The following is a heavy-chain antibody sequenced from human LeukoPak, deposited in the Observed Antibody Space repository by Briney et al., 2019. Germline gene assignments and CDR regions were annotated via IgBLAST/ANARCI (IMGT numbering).Heavy chain of an antibody. CDR2: IKQDGSEK. CDR1: GFTFSSYW. Sequence: GGSLRLSCAASGFTFSSYWMSWVRQAPGKGLEWVANIKQDGSEKYYVDSVKGRFTISRDNAKNSLYLQMNSLRAEDTAVYYCARSSSGSGGYYMDVWGKGTTVTISS. CDR3: ARSSSGSGGYYMDV. J-gene: IGHJ6*03. D-gene: IGHD1-26*01. V-gene: IGHV3-7*01.